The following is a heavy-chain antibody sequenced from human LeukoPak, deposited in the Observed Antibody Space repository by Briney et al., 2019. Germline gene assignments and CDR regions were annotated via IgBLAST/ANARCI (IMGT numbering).Heavy chain of an antibody. Sequence: GGSLRLSCAASGFTFSSYSMNWVRQAPGKGLEWVSSISGSSTYIYDADSVKGRFTVSRDNAKNSLYLQMNSLRDEDTAVYYCAREPPRERWFDTWGQGTLVTVYS. CDR2: ISGSSTYI. D-gene: IGHD1-1*01. J-gene: IGHJ5*02. CDR1: GFTFSSYS. V-gene: IGHV3-21*04. CDR3: AREPPRERWFDT.